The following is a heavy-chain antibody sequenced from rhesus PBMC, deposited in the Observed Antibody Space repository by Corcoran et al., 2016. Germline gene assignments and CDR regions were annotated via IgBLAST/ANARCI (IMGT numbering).Heavy chain of an antibody. D-gene: IGHD2-2*01. CDR3: ASEYCTSTTCYHDAFDF. CDR1: GGSSSGYY. J-gene: IGHJ3*01. CDR2: IGGSSGST. Sequence: QVQLEESGPGLVKPSETLSLTCAVSGGSSSGYYWNWIRQPPGKGLEWIGYIGGSSGSTDFNPSLKSRVTISTDTSKNQLSLRLSSVTAADTAVYYCASEYCTSTTCYHDAFDFWGQGLRVTVSS. V-gene: IGHV4S5*01.